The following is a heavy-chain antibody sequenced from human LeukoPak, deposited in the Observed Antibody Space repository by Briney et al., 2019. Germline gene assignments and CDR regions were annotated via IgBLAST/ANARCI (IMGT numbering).Heavy chain of an antibody. CDR2: IYYSGST. CDR3: ARDSAGGMDV. V-gene: IGHV4-31*11. J-gene: IGHJ6*02. CDR1: GGSISSGGYY. Sequence: SQTLSLTCAVSGGSISSGGYYWSWIRQHPGKGLEWIGYIYYSGSTYYNPSLKSRVTISVDMSKNQFSLKLSSVTAADTAVYYCARDSAGGMDVWGQGTTVTVSS.